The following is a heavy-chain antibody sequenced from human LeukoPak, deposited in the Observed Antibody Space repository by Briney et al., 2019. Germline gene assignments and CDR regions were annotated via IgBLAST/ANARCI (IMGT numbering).Heavy chain of an antibody. V-gene: IGHV4-4*07. CDR1: GDSISNYY. J-gene: IGHJ6*03. D-gene: IGHD4-11*01. Sequence: SETLSLTCTVSGDSISNYYWSWIRQSAGKGLEWIGRIHSSGSTNYNPSLKSRVTMSVDTSKNQFSLKLSSVTAADTAVYYCARTDYSNYYYYYYMDVWGKGTTVTVSS. CDR3: ARTDYSNYYYYYYMDV. CDR2: IHSSGST.